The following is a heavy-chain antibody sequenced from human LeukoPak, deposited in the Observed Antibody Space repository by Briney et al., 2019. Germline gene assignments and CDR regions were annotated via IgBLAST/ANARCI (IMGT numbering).Heavy chain of an antibody. CDR1: RFTFRNHG. CDR2: IWYDGSNK. Sequence: GGSLRLSCAASRFTFRNHGMHWVRQAPGKGLEWVAVIWYDGSNKYYADSVKGRFTISRDNSKNTLYLQMNSLRAEDTAVYYCARDRDARYLDYWGQGTLVTASS. CDR3: ARDRDARYLDY. D-gene: IGHD6-6*01. V-gene: IGHV3-33*01. J-gene: IGHJ4*02.